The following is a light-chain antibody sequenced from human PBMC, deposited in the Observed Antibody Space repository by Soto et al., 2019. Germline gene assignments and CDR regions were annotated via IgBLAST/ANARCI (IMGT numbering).Light chain of an antibody. CDR3: QQYYDAPQN. J-gene: IGKJ1*01. Sequence: DIVMTQSPDSLAVSLGERANINCKSSQSVLYSSNNKNYLAWYQQKPGQPPKLLIYWASTRESGVPDRFSGNGSGATFTLTISSLQAEDVAVYYCQQYYDAPQNFGQGTKVEIK. CDR2: WAS. CDR1: QSVLYSSNNKNY. V-gene: IGKV4-1*01.